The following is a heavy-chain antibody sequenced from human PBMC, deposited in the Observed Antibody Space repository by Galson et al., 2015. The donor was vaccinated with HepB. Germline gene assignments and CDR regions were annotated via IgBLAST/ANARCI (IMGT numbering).Heavy chain of an antibody. J-gene: IGHJ4*02. CDR3: VRGGTTRGSVDY. CDR2: IRSDESQK. V-gene: IGHV3-30*02. Sequence: SLRLSCAASGFTFSEYGMQWVRQAPGKGLEWVAYIRSDESQKRFADSVKGRFTISRDNSKNTMDLQMNSLRAEDTAVYYCVRGGTTRGSVDYWGQGTLVTVSS. CDR1: GFTFSEYG. D-gene: IGHD1-1*01.